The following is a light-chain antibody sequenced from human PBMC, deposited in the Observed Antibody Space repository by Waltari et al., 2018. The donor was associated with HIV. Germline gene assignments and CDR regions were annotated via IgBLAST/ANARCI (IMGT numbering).Light chain of an antibody. CDR1: SSNIGSNT. CDR2: SLN. V-gene: IGLV1-44*01. CDR3: AAWDDNLNGYV. Sequence: QSVLTQTPSASGPPGHRAIVPCSGSSSNIGSNTVNWYQLLPGAAPRLLIHSLNQRPSGVPDRFSGSKSGASASLAISGLQSEDEADYYCAAWDDNLNGYVFGSGTKVTVL. J-gene: IGLJ1*01.